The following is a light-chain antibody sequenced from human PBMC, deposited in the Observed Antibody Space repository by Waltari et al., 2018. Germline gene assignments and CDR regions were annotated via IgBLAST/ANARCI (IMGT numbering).Light chain of an antibody. CDR3: LQLSSYPLT. V-gene: IGKV1-9*01. CDR2: AAS. CDR1: KGIDTY. J-gene: IGKJ4*01. Sequence: DIQLTQSPSFLSASVGDRVTITCRASKGIDTYLAWYQQRPGKAPNLLIYAASTLQSGIPSRFSGSRSGTEFTLTISSLQPEDFATYYCLQLSSYPLTFGGGTKVEIK.